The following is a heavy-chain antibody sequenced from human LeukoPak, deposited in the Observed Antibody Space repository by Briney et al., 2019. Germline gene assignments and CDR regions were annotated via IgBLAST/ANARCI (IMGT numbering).Heavy chain of an antibody. CDR2: INPSGGST. V-gene: IGHV1-46*01. CDR1: GYTFTAYY. D-gene: IGHD5-24*01. CDR3: ALLPRSRRDGSSPFDY. J-gene: IGHJ4*02. Sequence: EASVKVSCKASGYTFTAYYMHWVRQAPGQGLEWMGMINPSGGSTTYAQKFQDRVTETSDTSTNTVYLDLSSLRSEDTAVYYCALLPRSRRDGSSPFDYWGQGTLVTVSS.